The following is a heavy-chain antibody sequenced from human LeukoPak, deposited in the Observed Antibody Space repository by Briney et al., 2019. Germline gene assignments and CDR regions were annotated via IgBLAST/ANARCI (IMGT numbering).Heavy chain of an antibody. V-gene: IGHV3-21*01. J-gene: IGHJ4*02. CDR1: GFTFSSYS. Sequence: KSGGSLRLSCAASGFTFSSYSMNWVRQAPGKGLEWVSSISSSSSYIYYADSVKGRFTISRDNAKNSLYLQMNSLRAEDTAVYYCARDWTGLGYYDSSGYYDYWGQGTLVTVSS. D-gene: IGHD3-22*01. CDR3: ARDWTGLGYYDSSGYYDY. CDR2: ISSSSSYI.